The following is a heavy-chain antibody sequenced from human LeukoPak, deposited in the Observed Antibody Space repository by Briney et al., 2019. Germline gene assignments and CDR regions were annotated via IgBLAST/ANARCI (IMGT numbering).Heavy chain of an antibody. Sequence: GGSLRLSCAVSGFTLTNHGVSWVRQAPGKGLEWVSIITGTGGRYYGDSVKGRFILSRDNSKNTLYLHMNSLRVEDTGIYYCANEIRPNDYWGQGTLVTVAS. J-gene: IGHJ4*02. D-gene: IGHD4-17*01. CDR3: ANEIRPNDY. CDR2: ITGTGGR. CDR1: GFTLTNHG. V-gene: IGHV3-23*01.